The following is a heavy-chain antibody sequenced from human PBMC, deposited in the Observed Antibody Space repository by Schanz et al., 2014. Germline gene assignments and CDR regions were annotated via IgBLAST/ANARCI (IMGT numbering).Heavy chain of an antibody. CDR2: ISSSSSTI. CDR3: AKEKGGHSGYDLVS. J-gene: IGHJ5*02. Sequence: EVQLVESGGGLVQPRGSLRLSCAASEFSFSSFGMNWVRQAPGKGLEWVSYISSSSSTIYYADSVKGRFTISRDNSKNMVFLQMTSLRAEDTAVYYCAKEKGGHSGYDLVSWGQGTLLIVSS. CDR1: EFSFSSFG. V-gene: IGHV3-48*01. D-gene: IGHD5-12*01.